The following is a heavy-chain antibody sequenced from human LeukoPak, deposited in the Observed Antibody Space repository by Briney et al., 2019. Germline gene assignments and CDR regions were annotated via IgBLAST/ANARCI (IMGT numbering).Heavy chain of an antibody. CDR2: ISSSSSYI. CDR3: ARDIGGYSYGPFDY. CDR1: GFTFSSYS. V-gene: IGHV3-21*01. Sequence: GGSLRLSCAASGFTFSSYSMNGVRQAPGKGLEGVSSISSSSSYIYYADSVKGRFTISRGNAKNSLYLQMNSLRAEDTAVYYCARDIGGYSYGPFDYWGQGTLVTVSS. D-gene: IGHD5-18*01. J-gene: IGHJ4*02.